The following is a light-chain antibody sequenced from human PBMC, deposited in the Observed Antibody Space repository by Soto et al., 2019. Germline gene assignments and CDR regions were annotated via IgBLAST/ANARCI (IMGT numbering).Light chain of an antibody. CDR2: GAS. CDR1: QSVSTN. J-gene: IGKJ1*01. Sequence: EIVMTQSPATLYVSPGERATLSCRASQSVSTNLVWYKQKPGQAPRLLIDGASTRATRVPGRFRGTGSGTECTLTISSLKSEDSAVYYSHQYNHCWTFSQGTKVEI. V-gene: IGKV3-15*01. CDR3: HQYNHCWT.